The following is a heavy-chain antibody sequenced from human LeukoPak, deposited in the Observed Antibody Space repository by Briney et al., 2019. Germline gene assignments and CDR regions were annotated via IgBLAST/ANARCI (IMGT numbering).Heavy chain of an antibody. V-gene: IGHV4-59*08. CDR2: IYYSGST. CDR3: AAIAAAGTGNAFDI. CDR1: GGSISSYY. J-gene: IGHJ3*02. Sequence: SETLSLTCTVSGGSISSYYWSWIRQPPGKGLEWIGYIYYSGSTNYNPSLKSRVTISVDTSKNQFSLRLSSVTAADTAVYYCAAIAAAGTGNAFDIWGQGTMVTVSS. D-gene: IGHD6-13*01.